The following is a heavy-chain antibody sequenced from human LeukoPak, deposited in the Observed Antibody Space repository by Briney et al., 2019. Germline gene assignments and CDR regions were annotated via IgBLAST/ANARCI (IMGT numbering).Heavy chain of an antibody. CDR3: AKSGGYGLIDY. J-gene: IGHJ4*02. Sequence: SETLSLTCAVYGGSFSGYYWSWIRQPPGKGLEWIGEINHSGSTNYNPSLQSRVTISIDTSKNQFSLRLSSVTAADTAMYYCAKSGGYGLIDYWGQGTLVTVSS. CDR1: GGSFSGYY. V-gene: IGHV4-34*01. CDR2: INHSGST. D-gene: IGHD1-26*01.